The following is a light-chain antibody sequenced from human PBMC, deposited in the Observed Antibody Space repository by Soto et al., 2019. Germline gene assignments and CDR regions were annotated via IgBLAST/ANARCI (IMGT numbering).Light chain of an antibody. J-gene: IGLJ1*01. V-gene: IGLV1-40*01. CDR1: SSNIGAGLH. Sequence: QSVLTQPPSVCGAPGQRVTISYTGSSSNIGAGLHVHWYQQLPGTAPKLLISGNNNRPSGVPDRFSGSKSGTSASLAITGLQVEDEADYYCQSFDSSLSALVFGTGTKVTVL. CDR2: GNN. CDR3: QSFDSSLSALV.